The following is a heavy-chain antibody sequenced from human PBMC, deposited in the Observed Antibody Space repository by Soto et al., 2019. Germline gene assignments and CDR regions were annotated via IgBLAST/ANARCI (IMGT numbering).Heavy chain of an antibody. Sequence: ASVKVSCKASGYTFTGYYVLWVRQAPGQGPEFMGWINPYTGGTNYAQKFQGRVTMTRDTSISTAYMELSKLISDDTAVYYCATQFHHCGGACYRGPYFGMDVWGQGTTVTVSS. CDR1: GYTFTGYY. CDR3: ATQFHHCGGACYRGPYFGMDV. V-gene: IGHV1-2*02. CDR2: INPYTGGT. D-gene: IGHD2-21*02. J-gene: IGHJ6*02.